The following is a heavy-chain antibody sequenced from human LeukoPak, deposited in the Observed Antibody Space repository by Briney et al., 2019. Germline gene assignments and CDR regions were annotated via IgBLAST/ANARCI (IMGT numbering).Heavy chain of an antibody. CDR3: ARDAVAGVMSHV. J-gene: IGHJ3*01. Sequence: GGSLRLSCAVSGFTVSSNYMSWVRQAPGKGLEWVSVIYSGGTTYYADSVKGRVTISRDNSKNTLYLQMNSLRAEDTAVYYCARDAVAGVMSHVWGQGTMVTVSS. D-gene: IGHD6-19*01. CDR1: GFTVSSNY. CDR2: IYSGGTT. V-gene: IGHV3-66*01.